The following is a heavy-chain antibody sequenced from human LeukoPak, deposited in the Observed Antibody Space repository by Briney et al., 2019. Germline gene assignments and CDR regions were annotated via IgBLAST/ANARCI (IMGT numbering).Heavy chain of an antibody. CDR1: GFTFSSYW. J-gene: IGHJ3*02. CDR3: AGDGSQLLGKVDAFDI. D-gene: IGHD2-2*01. Sequence: GGSLRLSCADSGFTFSSYWMSWVRQAPGKGLEWVANIKQDGSEKYYVDSVKGRFTISRDNAKNSLYLQMNSLRAEDTAVYYCAGDGSQLLGKVDAFDIWGQGTMVTVSS. V-gene: IGHV3-7*04. CDR2: IKQDGSEK.